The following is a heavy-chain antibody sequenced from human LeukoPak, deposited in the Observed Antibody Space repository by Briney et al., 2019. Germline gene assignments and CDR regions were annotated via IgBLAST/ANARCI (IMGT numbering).Heavy chain of an antibody. CDR2: IRQDGSET. CDR1: GFTFTNYW. V-gene: IGHV3-7*01. Sequence: GGSLRLSCAASGFTFTNYWMTWVRQAPGKGPEWVANIRQDGSETNYVDSVRGRLTIARDNTKNSLYLQMTSQRGEDTAVYYCASRAGKPGNTPWCFDYWGQGALVTVSS. D-gene: IGHD1-7*01. J-gene: IGHJ4*02. CDR3: ASRAGKPGNTPWCFDY.